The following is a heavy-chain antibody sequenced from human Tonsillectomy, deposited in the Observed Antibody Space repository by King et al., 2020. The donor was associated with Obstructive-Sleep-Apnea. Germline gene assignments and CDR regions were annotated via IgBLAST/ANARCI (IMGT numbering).Heavy chain of an antibody. CDR3: AKDSSGYSPFYYFDY. J-gene: IGHJ4*02. D-gene: IGHD3-22*01. V-gene: IGHV3-9*01. Sequence: EVQLVESGGGLVQPGRSLRLSCAASGFTFDDYAMHWVRQAPGKGMEWVSGISWNSGRIGYADSVKGRFTIYRDNAKNSLYLQMNSLRAEDTALYYCAKDSSGYSPFYYFDYWGQGTLVTVSS. CDR1: GFTFDDYA. CDR2: ISWNSGRI.